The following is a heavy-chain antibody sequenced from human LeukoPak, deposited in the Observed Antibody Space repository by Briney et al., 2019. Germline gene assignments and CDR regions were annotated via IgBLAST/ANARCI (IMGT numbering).Heavy chain of an antibody. CDR1: GYTFTGYY. V-gene: IGHV1-2*02. CDR3: ARDGRRYCSGGSCNSDY. J-gene: IGHJ4*02. CDR2: INPNSGGT. D-gene: IGHD2-15*01. Sequence: ASVKVSCKASGYTFTGYYMHWVRQAPGQGLEWMGWINPNSGGTNYAQKFQGRVTMTRDTSISTAYMELRSLRSDDTAVYYCARDGRRYCSGGSCNSDYWGQGTLVTVSS.